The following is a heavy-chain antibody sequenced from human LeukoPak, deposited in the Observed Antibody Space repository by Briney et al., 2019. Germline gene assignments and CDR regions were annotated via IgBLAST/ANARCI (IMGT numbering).Heavy chain of an antibody. Sequence: ASVKVSCKASGYAFTGYYRHWVRQAPGQGLEWMGWINPNSGGTNYAQKFQGRVTMTRDTSISTAYMELSRLRSDDTAVYYCASGPEEMIVVVINWGQGTLVTVSS. CDR1: GYAFTGYY. D-gene: IGHD3-22*01. CDR3: ASGPEEMIVVVIN. CDR2: INPNSGGT. J-gene: IGHJ4*02. V-gene: IGHV1-2*02.